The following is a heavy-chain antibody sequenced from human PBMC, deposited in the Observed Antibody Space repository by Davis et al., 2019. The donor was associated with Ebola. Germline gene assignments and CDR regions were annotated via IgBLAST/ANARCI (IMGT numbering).Heavy chain of an antibody. Sequence: MPSETLSLTCTVSGGSISSGDYYWSWIRQPPGKGLDWIGFIYYSGSTYYNPSLKSRVTISVDTSKNQFSLKLSPVTAADTAVYYCASSDHIVATIGNFDYWGQGTLVTVSS. J-gene: IGHJ4*02. CDR3: ASSDHIVATIGNFDY. V-gene: IGHV4-30-4*01. CDR1: GGSISSGDYY. D-gene: IGHD5-12*01. CDR2: IYYSGST.